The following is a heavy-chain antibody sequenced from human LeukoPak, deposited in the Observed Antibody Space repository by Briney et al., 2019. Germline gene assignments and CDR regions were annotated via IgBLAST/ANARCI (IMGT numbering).Heavy chain of an antibody. CDR3: AKIMVRGAPGY. D-gene: IGHD3-10*01. CDR2: VSSTGGTT. V-gene: IGHV3-23*01. Sequence: GGSLRLSCAASGFTFSTYGMSWVRQAPGKGLEWVSSVSSTGGTTYYADSVKGRFTISRDNSKNTLYLQMNSLRAEDTAVYYCAKIMVRGAPGYWGQGTLVTVSS. CDR1: GFTFSTYG. J-gene: IGHJ4*02.